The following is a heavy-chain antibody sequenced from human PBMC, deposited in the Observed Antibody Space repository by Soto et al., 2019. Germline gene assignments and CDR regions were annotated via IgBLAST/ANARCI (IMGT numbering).Heavy chain of an antibody. V-gene: IGHV4-59*01. CDR2: IYYSGST. Sequence: SETLSLTCTVSGGSINSYYWSRIRQPPGKGLEWIGYIYYSGSTNYNPSLKSRATISVDTSKNQFTLKLSSVTAADTAVYYCARVPWQWLGGYAFDIWGQGTMVTVSS. D-gene: IGHD6-19*01. CDR3: ARVPWQWLGGYAFDI. CDR1: GGSINSYY. J-gene: IGHJ3*02.